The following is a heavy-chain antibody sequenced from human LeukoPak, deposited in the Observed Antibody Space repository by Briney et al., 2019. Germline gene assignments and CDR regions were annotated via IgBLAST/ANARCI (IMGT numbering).Heavy chain of an antibody. CDR1: GYTFTGYY. D-gene: IGHD3-10*01. Sequence: ASVKVSCKASGYTFTGYYMHWVRQAPGQGLEWMGWINPNSGGTNYAQKFQGRVTMTRDTSTSTAYMELSRLRSDDTAVYHCARGHGSYYYYMDVWGKGTTVTVSS. CDR3: ARGHGSYYYYMDV. V-gene: IGHV1-2*02. CDR2: INPNSGGT. J-gene: IGHJ6*03.